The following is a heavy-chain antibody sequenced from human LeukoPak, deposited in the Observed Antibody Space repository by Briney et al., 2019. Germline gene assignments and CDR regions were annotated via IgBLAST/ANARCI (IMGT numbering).Heavy chain of an antibody. V-gene: IGHV3-11*04. CDR2: ISSSGSTI. J-gene: IGHJ4*02. Sequence: PGGSLRLSCAASGFTFSDYYMSWIRQAPGKGLEWVSYISSSGSTIYYADSVKGRFTISRDNAKNSLYLQVNSLRAEDTAVYYCASGYSYGYHYFDYWGQGTLVTVSS. CDR1: GFTFSDYY. D-gene: IGHD5-18*01. CDR3: ASGYSYGYHYFDY.